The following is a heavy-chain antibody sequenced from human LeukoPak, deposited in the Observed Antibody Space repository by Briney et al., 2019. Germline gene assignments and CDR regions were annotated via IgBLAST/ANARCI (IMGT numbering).Heavy chain of an antibody. J-gene: IGHJ4*02. Sequence: SQTLSLTCTVSGGSISSGSYYWSWIRQPAGKGLEWIGRIYTSGSTNYNPSLKSRVTISVDASKNQFSLKLSSVTAADTAVYYCARDQIRDYYDSSGYYYVEAYFDYWGQGTLVTVSS. V-gene: IGHV4-61*02. D-gene: IGHD3-22*01. CDR1: GGSISSGSYY. CDR3: ARDQIRDYYDSSGYYYVEAYFDY. CDR2: IYTSGST.